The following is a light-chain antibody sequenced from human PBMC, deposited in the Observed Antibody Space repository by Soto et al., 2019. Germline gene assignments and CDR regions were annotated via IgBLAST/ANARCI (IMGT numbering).Light chain of an antibody. J-gene: IGKJ1*01. V-gene: IGKV3-11*01. CDR3: QQHSHWPPWT. Sequence: EVVLTQSPATLSLSPGERATLSCRASQNVRTFLDWYQQKPGQAPRLLIYGASNRATRIPARFSGSGSGTDFTLTISSLEPEDFAVYYCQQHSHWPPWTFGQGTRVEIQ. CDR2: GAS. CDR1: QNVRTF.